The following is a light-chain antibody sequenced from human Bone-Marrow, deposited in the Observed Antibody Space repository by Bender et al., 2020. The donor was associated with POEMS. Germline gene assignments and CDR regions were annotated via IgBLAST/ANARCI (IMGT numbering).Light chain of an antibody. Sequence: SYVLTQPPSVSVAPGQTARTTCGGTNIRSKSVHWYQQKPGRAPVLVVYNDSDRPSGIPERFSGSNSGNTATLTISRVEAGDEADYYCQVWDSSSDDPVFGGGTKVTVL. CDR1: NIRSKS. CDR3: QVWDSSSDDPV. V-gene: IGLV3-21*02. J-gene: IGLJ3*02. CDR2: NDS.